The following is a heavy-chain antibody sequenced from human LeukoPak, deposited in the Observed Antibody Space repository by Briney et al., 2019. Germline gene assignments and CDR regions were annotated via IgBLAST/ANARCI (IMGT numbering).Heavy chain of an antibody. J-gene: IGHJ4*02. CDR3: ARGAHYRDSDDY. Sequence: PGGSLRLSCAASGFPFSTYLMTGVRQAPGKGLEGLANINQDGSVKNYVDSVKGRFTISRDNAKNSLYLQVNSLRVDDTAVYYCARGAHYRDSDDYWGQGTLVTVSS. V-gene: IGHV3-7*05. D-gene: IGHD5-24*01. CDR1: GFPFSTYL. CDR2: INQDGSVK.